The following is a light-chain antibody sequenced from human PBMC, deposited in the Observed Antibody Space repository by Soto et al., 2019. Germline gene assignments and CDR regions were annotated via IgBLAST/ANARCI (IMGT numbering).Light chain of an antibody. CDR3: QSYNDWPFT. Sequence: EIVMTQSPATLSVSPGERVTLSCRASASLSTYLAWYQQKPGQAPRLLIYGASTKATGIPARFSGSGSATDFTLTISSLQSGDLAVYYCQSYNDWPFTFGQGTKLEI. V-gene: IGKV3-15*01. CDR1: ASLSTY. J-gene: IGKJ2*01. CDR2: GAS.